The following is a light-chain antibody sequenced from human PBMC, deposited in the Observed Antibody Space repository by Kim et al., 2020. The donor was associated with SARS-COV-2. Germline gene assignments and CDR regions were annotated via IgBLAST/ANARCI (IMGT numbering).Light chain of an antibody. CDR2: KAS. CDR1: QTINSW. J-gene: IGKJ2*01. CDR3: HQYNSYST. V-gene: IGKV1-5*03. Sequence: DIQMTQSPSTLSASIGDRVTITCRASQTINSWLAWYQQKPGKAPKLLIYKASNLESGVPSRFSGSGSGTEFTLTISSLQPDDFATYYCHQYNSYSTFGQGTKLEI.